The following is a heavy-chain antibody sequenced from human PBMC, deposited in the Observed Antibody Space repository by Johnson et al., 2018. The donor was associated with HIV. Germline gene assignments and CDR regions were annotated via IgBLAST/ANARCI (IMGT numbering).Heavy chain of an antibody. CDR3: AKEMEGYYGSGKGDAFDI. Sequence: VQLVESGGGLVQPGRSLRLSCAASGFTFDDYAMHWVRQAPGKGLEWVSGISWNSGSIGYADSVKGRFTISRDNAKNSLYLQMNSLRAEDTALYYCAKEMEGYYGSGKGDAFDIWGQGTMVTVSS. J-gene: IGHJ3*02. D-gene: IGHD3-10*01. V-gene: IGHV3-9*01. CDR1: GFTFDDYA. CDR2: ISWNSGSI.